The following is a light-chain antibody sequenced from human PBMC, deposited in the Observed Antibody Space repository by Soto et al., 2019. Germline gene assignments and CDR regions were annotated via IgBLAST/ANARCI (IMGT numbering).Light chain of an antibody. J-gene: IGKJ3*01. CDR3: QKYSSVPV. CDR1: QDIRNF. CDR2: AAS. Sequence: DIQMTQSPTSLSASVGDRVTITCRASQDIRNFVAWYQQKPGKAPKLLIYAASTLQSGVPSRFNGSGSGTDFPFTINSLQPEDVATYSCQKYSSVPVFGPGTKVEIK. V-gene: IGKV1-27*01.